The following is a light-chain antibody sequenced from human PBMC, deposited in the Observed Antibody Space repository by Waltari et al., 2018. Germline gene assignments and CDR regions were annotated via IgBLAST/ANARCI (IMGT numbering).Light chain of an antibody. CDR2: KDT. CDR3: QSVDSRITYVV. Sequence: YELTQPPSVSVSPGQTARIPCSGDALAKQFASWYQQKPGQAPVMVIYKDTERPSGTPERFSGSSSGTTVTLTISGVQAEDEADYYCQSVDSRITYVVFGGGTKVTVL. J-gene: IGLJ2*01. CDR1: ALAKQF. V-gene: IGLV3-25*03.